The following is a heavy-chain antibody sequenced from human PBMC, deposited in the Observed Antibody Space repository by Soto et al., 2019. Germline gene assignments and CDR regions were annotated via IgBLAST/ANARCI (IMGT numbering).Heavy chain of an antibody. Sequence: ASVKVSCKASGYTFTSYYMHWVRQAPGQGLEWMGIINPSGGSTSYAQKFQGRVTMTRDMSTSTVYMELSSLRSEDTAVYYCATQIKALVAATPWFYFDYWGQGTLVTVSS. J-gene: IGHJ4*02. D-gene: IGHD2-15*01. CDR1: GYTFTSYY. V-gene: IGHV1-46*01. CDR3: ATQIKALVAATPWFYFDY. CDR2: INPSGGST.